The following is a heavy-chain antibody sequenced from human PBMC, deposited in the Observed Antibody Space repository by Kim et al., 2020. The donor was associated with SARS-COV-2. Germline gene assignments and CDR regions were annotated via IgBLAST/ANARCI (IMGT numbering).Heavy chain of an antibody. D-gene: IGHD3-22*01. J-gene: IGHJ4*02. V-gene: IGHV4-34*01. Sequence: SETLSLTCAVYGGSFSGYYWSWIRQPPGKGLEWIGEINHSGSTNYNPSLKSRVTISVDTSKNQFSLKLSSVTAADTAVYYCARRPYDSSGYYYGAFDYGGQGTLVTVSS. CDR1: GGSFSGYY. CDR3: ARRPYDSSGYYYGAFDY. CDR2: INHSGST.